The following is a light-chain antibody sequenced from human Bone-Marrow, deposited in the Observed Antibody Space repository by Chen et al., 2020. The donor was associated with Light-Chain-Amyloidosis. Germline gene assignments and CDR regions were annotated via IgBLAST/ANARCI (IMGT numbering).Light chain of an antibody. J-gene: IGLJ3*02. CDR1: SGSIATHY. CDR3: QSYQGSSQGV. V-gene: IGLV6-57*01. Sequence: NFMLTQPHSVSESPGKTVIISCTRSSGSIATHYVQWYQQRPGSSPPTVIYEHDQRPSGVPDRFSGSIDRSSNAASLTISGLKTEDEADYDCQSYQGSSQGVFGGGTKLTVL. CDR2: EHD.